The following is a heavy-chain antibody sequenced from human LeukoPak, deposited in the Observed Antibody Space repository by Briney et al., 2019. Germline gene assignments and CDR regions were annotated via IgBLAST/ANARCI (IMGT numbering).Heavy chain of an antibody. V-gene: IGHV3-23*01. CDR3: AKVPRASSTHYFDS. Sequence: GGSLRLSCAASGFTFSSYAMSWVRQAPGEGVAWVSVISGSGSSTNYADSVKGRFTISRDNSKNTLYLHMNSLRAEDTAVYHCAKVPRASSTHYFDSWGQGTLVTVSS. D-gene: IGHD6-6*01. CDR1: GFTFSSYA. J-gene: IGHJ4*02. CDR2: ISGSGSST.